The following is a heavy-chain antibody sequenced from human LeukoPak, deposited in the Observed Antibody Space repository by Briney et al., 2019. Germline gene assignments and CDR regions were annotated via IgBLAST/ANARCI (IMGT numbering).Heavy chain of an antibody. CDR2: IPYDGGNK. V-gene: IGHV3-30-3*01. J-gene: IGHJ4*02. Sequence: GRSLRLSCAASGFTFSSYAMHWVRQVPGKGLEWVAVIPYDGGNKYYADSVKGRFTISRDNPKNTLYLQINSLRAEDSAVYYCAKAHVSGSWSGYYDYWGQGTLVTVSS. CDR1: GFTFSSYA. CDR3: AKAHVSGSWSGYYDY. D-gene: IGHD3-3*01.